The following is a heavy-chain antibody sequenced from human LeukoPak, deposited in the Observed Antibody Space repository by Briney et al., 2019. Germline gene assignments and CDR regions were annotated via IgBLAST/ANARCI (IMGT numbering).Heavy chain of an antibody. CDR2: INRDVSRI. V-gene: IGHV3-7*01. CDR3: ARLKDDVTKFDY. CDR1: GFSFSRYW. J-gene: IGHJ4*02. D-gene: IGHD2-8*01. Sequence: GGSLRLSCAGSGFSFSRYWMAWVRQAPGKGLEWVASINRDVSRIHYVDSVKGRFTISRDNAKSSLFLQMTSLRVEDTAVYYCARLKDDVTKFDYWGQGTLVTVFS.